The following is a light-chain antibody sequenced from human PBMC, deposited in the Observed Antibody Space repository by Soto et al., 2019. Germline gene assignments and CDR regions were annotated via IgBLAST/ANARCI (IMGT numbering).Light chain of an antibody. CDR1: QDIKNY. V-gene: IGKV1-33*01. Sequence: DIQITQSPSSLSASVVDRVTITFQASQDIKNYLNWYQQKSGKAPKLLIYDSSDLETGVPSRFSGSGSGTDFTFTINSLQPEDIATYYCQKYDNLPLNFGGGTTVAIK. CDR2: DSS. J-gene: IGKJ4*01. CDR3: QKYDNLPLN.